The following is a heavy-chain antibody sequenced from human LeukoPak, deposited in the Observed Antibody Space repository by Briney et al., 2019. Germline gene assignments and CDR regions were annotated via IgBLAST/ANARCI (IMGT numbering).Heavy chain of an antibody. D-gene: IGHD3-10*01. CDR1: GFTFGDYA. Sequence: PGGSLRLSCTASGFTFGDYAMSWFRQAPGKGLEWVGFIRSKAYGGTTEYAASVKGRFTISRDDSKSIAYLQMNSLKTEDTAVYYCTRERVTMVRGDGSYYFDYWGQGTLVTVSS. CDR3: TRERVTMVRGDGSYYFDY. CDR2: IRSKAYGGTT. V-gene: IGHV3-49*03. J-gene: IGHJ4*02.